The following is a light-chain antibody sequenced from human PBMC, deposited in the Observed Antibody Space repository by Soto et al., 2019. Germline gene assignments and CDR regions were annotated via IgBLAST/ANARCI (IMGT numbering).Light chain of an antibody. CDR2: RNN. Sequence: QSVLTQPPSASGTPGQGGTIPCSGSRSNIGSNYVYWYQQLPGTAPKLLIYRNNQRPSGGPYRFSGSKSGTSASLAISGLRSEDEADYYCAAWDDSLSGPVFGGGTQLTVL. V-gene: IGLV1-47*01. CDR1: RSNIGSNY. CDR3: AAWDDSLSGPV. J-gene: IGLJ3*02.